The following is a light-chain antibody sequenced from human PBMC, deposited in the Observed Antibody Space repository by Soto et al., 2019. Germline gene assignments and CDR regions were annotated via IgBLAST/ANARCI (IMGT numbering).Light chain of an antibody. CDR1: SSDVGGYNY. V-gene: IGLV2-14*01. Sequence: QSFLPQPASVSGSPGQSITIACTGTSSDVGGYNYVSWYQQHPGKAPKLMIYEVSNRPSGVSNRFSGSKSGNTASLAISGLQAEDEADYYCSSYTSSSTLGVFGTGTKVTVL. J-gene: IGLJ1*01. CDR3: SSYTSSSTLGV. CDR2: EVS.